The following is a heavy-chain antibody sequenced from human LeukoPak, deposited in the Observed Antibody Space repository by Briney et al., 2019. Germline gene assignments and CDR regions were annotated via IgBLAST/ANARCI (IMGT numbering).Heavy chain of an antibody. CDR1: GFTFSSYG. D-gene: IGHD2-2*01. Sequence: GRSLRLSCAASGFTFSSYGMHGVRKAPGKGLEWVAVISYDGSNKYYADSVKGRFTISRDNSKNTLYLQRKSLRAEDTAGYYFAFPLGPLSGDGMDVWGKGATVTVSS. CDR3: AFPLGPLSGDGMDV. V-gene: IGHV3-30*03. CDR2: ISYDGSNK. J-gene: IGHJ6*04.